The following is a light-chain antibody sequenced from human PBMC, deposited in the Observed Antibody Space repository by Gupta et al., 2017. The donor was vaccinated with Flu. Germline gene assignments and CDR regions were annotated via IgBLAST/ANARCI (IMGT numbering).Light chain of an antibody. J-gene: IGLJ3*02. CDR2: STN. CDR1: SGSVSTSNY. Sequence: QTVVTQEPSFSVSPGGTVTLTCGLSSGSVSTSNYPSWYQQTPGQAPRTLIYSTNIRSSGVPDRFSGSILGNKAALTITGAQADDESDFYCLLYMGSALNWVFGGGTKLTV. V-gene: IGLV8-61*01. CDR3: LLYMGSALNWV.